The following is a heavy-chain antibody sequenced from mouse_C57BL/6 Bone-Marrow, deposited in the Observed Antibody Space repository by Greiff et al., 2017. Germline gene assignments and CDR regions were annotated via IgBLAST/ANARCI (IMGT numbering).Heavy chain of an antibody. Sequence: QVQLKQSGAELARPGASVKLSCKASGYTFTSYGISWVKQRTGQGLEWIGEIYPRSGNTYYNEKFKGKATLTADKSSSTAYMELLSLTSEDSAVYFGASEMITRYYFDYWGQGTTLTVSS. CDR3: ASEMITRYYFDY. CDR1: GYTFTSYG. CDR2: IYPRSGNT. D-gene: IGHD2-4*01. V-gene: IGHV1-81*01. J-gene: IGHJ2*01.